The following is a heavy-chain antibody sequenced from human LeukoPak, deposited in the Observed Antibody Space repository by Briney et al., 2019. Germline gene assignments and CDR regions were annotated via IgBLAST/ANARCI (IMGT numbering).Heavy chain of an antibody. CDR3: ARAATYYFDSGVYYYLPLDF. CDR1: GFTFSDYY. CDR2: ISSSSSYT. Sequence: GGSLRLSCAASGFTFSDYYMSWIRQAPGKGLEWVSYISSSSSYTNYADSVKGRFTISRDNAENSLYLQMNTLRAEDTAVYYCARAATYYFDSGVYYYLPLDFWGQGTLVTVSS. V-gene: IGHV3-11*06. J-gene: IGHJ4*02. D-gene: IGHD3-22*01.